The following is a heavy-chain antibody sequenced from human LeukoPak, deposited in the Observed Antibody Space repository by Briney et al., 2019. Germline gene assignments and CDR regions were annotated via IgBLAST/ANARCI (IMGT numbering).Heavy chain of an antibody. J-gene: IGHJ3*02. V-gene: IGHV3-15*01. CDR2: IKSKTDGETT. CDR3: TTVVIVAFDI. CDR1: GFTFSNAW. Sequence: AGGSLRLSCAASGFTFSNAWMSWVRQAPGKGLEWVGRIKSKTDGETTDYAAPVKGRFTISRDDSKNTLYLQMNSLKTEDTAVYYCTTVVIVAFDIWGQGTMVTVSS. D-gene: IGHD3-22*01.